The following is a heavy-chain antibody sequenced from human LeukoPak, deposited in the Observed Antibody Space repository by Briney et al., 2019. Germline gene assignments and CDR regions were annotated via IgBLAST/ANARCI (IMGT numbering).Heavy chain of an antibody. CDR2: ISGSGGST. J-gene: IGHJ4*02. V-gene: IGHV3-23*01. Sequence: GGSLRLSCAASGFTFSSHTMSWVRQAPGQGLEWVSAISGSGGSTYYADSVKGRFTISRDNSKNTLYLQMNSLRAEDTAVYYCAANSSGYYYNYWGQGTLVTVSS. CDR1: GFTFSSHT. CDR3: AANSSGYYYNY. D-gene: IGHD3-22*01.